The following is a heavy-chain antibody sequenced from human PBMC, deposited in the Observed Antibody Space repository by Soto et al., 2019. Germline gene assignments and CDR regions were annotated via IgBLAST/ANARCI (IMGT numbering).Heavy chain of an antibody. CDR1: GGSISSYY. Sequence: SETLSLTCTVSGGSISSYYWSWIRQPAGKGLERIGRIYTIGSTNYNPSLKSRVTMSVDTSKYKFSLKLSSVTAADPAVYYCARAGAAGTWYYYYYYGMDVWGQGTTVTVSS. D-gene: IGHD6-13*01. J-gene: IGHJ6*02. V-gene: IGHV4-4*07. CDR3: ARAGAAGTWYYYYYYGMDV. CDR2: IYTIGST.